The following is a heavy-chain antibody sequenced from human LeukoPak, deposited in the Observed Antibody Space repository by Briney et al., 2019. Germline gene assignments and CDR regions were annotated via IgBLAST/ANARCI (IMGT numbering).Heavy chain of an antibody. V-gene: IGHV3-21*01. CDR3: ARDLVVATGVDYYYYMDV. CDR1: GFTFSSYS. Sequence: PGGSLRLSCAASGFTFSSYSMNSVRQAPGKGLGWVSSISSSSSYIYNADSVKGRFTTSRDNAKNSLYLPMNSLIAEDTAVYYCARDLVVATGVDYYYYMDVWGKGTTVTVSS. J-gene: IGHJ6*03. D-gene: IGHD5-12*01. CDR2: ISSSSSYI.